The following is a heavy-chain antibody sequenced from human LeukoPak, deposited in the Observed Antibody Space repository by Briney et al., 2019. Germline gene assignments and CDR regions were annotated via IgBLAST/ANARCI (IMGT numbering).Heavy chain of an antibody. Sequence: GSLRLSCAASGFTFSSYAMSWVRQAPGKGLEWVSAISGSGGSTYYADSVKGRFTISRDNSKNTLYLQMNSLRAEDTAVYYCAKARYYDFWSGYHYYYYYMDVWGKGTTVTVSS. D-gene: IGHD3-3*01. J-gene: IGHJ6*03. V-gene: IGHV3-23*01. CDR2: ISGSGGST. CDR1: GFTFSSYA. CDR3: AKARYYDFWSGYHYYYYYMDV.